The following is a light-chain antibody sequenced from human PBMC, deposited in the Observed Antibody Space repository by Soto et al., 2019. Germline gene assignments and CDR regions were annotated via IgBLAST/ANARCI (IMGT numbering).Light chain of an antibody. CDR3: QQLYSYSA. CDR1: QDIGRY. J-gene: IGKJ5*01. V-gene: IGKV1-9*01. Sequence: DIQLTQSPSFVSASVGERVTITCRASQDIGRYLAWYQQKPGEAPKLLISAASTLQSGVPSRFSGGGSGTEFSVTSSYLLPGDFATYYCQQLYSYSAFGQGTRLETK. CDR2: AAS.